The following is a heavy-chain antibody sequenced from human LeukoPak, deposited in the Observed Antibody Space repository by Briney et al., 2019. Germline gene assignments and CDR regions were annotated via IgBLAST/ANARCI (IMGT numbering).Heavy chain of an antibody. J-gene: IGHJ5*02. D-gene: IGHD3-10*01. CDR1: GFTFSNYA. V-gene: IGHV3-30-3*01. Sequence: GGSLRLSCAAYGFTFSNYAMHWVRQAPGKGLEWVAVMSYDGSNKFYADSVRGRFTISRDNSKNTVYLQMNSLRAEDTAVYYCAREMISGASNWFDPWGQGTLVTVSS. CDR3: AREMISGASNWFDP. CDR2: MSYDGSNK.